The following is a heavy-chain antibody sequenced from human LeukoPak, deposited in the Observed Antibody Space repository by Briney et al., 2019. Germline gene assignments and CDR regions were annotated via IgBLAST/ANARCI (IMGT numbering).Heavy chain of an antibody. CDR2: INPNSGGT. Sequence: ASVKVSCKVSGYTLTELSMHWVRQAPGQGLEWMGWINPNSGGTNYAQKFQGRVTMTRDTSISTAYMELSRLRSDDTAVYYCAGAGYYYDSSGYYRLDYWGQGTLVTVSS. CDR3: AGAGYYYDSSGYYRLDY. D-gene: IGHD3-22*01. CDR1: GYTLTELS. V-gene: IGHV1-2*02. J-gene: IGHJ4*02.